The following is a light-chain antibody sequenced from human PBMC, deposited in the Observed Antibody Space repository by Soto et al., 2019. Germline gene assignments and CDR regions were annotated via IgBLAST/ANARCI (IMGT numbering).Light chain of an antibody. V-gene: IGLV9-49*01. CDR1: SGYSNYK. Sequence: QSVLTQPPSASASLGASVTLTCTLSSGYSNYKVDWYQQRPGKGPRFVMRVGTGGIVGSKGDGIPDRFSVLGSGLNRYLTIKNIQEEDESDDHCGADHGSGSNFVWVFGGGTKVTVL. CDR3: GADHGSGSNFVWV. CDR2: VGTGGIVG. J-gene: IGLJ2*01.